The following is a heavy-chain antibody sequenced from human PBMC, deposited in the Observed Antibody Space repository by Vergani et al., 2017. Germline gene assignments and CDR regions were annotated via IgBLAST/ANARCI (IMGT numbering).Heavy chain of an antibody. J-gene: IGHJ5*02. Sequence: EVQLVESGGGLVQPGGSLKLSCAASGFTFSGSAMHWVRQASGKGLEWVGRIRSKANSYATAYAASVKGRFTISRDDSKNTAYLQMNSLKTEDTAVYYCTIFGVVINNNWFDPWGQGTLVTVSS. V-gene: IGHV3-73*01. CDR2: IRSKANSYAT. CDR1: GFTFSGSA. D-gene: IGHD3-3*01. CDR3: TIFGVVINNNWFDP.